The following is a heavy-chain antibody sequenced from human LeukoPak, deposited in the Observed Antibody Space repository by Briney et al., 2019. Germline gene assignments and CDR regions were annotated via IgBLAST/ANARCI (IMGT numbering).Heavy chain of an antibody. V-gene: IGHV3-7*03. Sequence: HSGGSLRLSCAASGFTFSSYWMSWVRQAPGKGLEWVANIKQDGSEKYYVDSVKGRFTISRDSSKNTLYLQMNSLRAEDTAVYFCARIHEWGSFYFDYWGQGTLVTVSS. CDR3: ARIHEWGSFYFDY. D-gene: IGHD7-27*01. CDR1: GFTFSSYW. CDR2: IKQDGSEK. J-gene: IGHJ4*02.